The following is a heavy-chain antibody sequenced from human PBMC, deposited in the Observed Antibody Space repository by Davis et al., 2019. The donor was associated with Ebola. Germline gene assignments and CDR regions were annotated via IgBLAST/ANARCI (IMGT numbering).Heavy chain of an antibody. D-gene: IGHD1-1*01. CDR1: GGTFSSYA. CDR2: IIPILGIA. Sequence: AASVKVSCKASGGTFSSYAISWVRQAPGQGLEWMGRIIPILGIANYAQKFQGRVTITADKSTSTAYMELSSLRSEDTAVYYCARDDWNQNWFDPWGQGTLVTVSS. J-gene: IGHJ5*02. CDR3: ARDDWNQNWFDP. V-gene: IGHV1-69*04.